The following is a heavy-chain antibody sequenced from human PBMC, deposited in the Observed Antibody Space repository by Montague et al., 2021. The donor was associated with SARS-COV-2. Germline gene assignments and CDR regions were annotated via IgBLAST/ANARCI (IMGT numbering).Heavy chain of an antibody. J-gene: IGHJ6*02. D-gene: IGHD1-26*01. CDR1: GDSISTDNW. Sequence: SETLSLTCVVSGDSISTDNWWTWVRLPPGKGLEWVGEIYHTGGTKYKPSLKSRVTISVDTSKNQFSLKLSSVTAADTAVYYCARGRVVGALAFYYYYGMDVWGQGTTVTVS. V-gene: IGHV4-4*02. CDR3: ARGRVVGALAFYYYYGMDV. CDR2: IYHTGGT.